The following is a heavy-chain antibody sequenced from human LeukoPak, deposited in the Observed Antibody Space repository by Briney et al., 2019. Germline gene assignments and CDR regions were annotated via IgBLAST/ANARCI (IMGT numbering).Heavy chain of an antibody. CDR1: GFTFDDYT. J-gene: IGHJ4*02. Sequence: GGSLRLSCAASGFTFDDYTMHWVRQAPGKGLEWVSLISWDGGSTYYADSVKGRFTISRDNSKNSLYLQMNSLRTEDTALYYCARMLGYYYDSSGLGLDYWGQGTLVTVSS. CDR2: ISWDGGST. V-gene: IGHV3-43*01. CDR3: ARMLGYYYDSSGLGLDY. D-gene: IGHD3-22*01.